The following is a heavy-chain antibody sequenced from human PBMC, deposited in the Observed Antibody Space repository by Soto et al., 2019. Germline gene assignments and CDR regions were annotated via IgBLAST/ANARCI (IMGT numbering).Heavy chain of an antibody. J-gene: IGHJ6*02. CDR3: ARDRDSSSWSLYYYYGMDV. CDR1: GFTFSSYS. Sequence: GGSLRLSCAASGFTFSSYSMNWVRQAPGKGLEWVSSISSSSSYIYYADSVKGRFTISRDNAKNSLYLQMNSLRAEDTAVYYCARDRDSSSWSLYYYYGMDVWGQGTTVTVSS. CDR2: ISSSSSYI. D-gene: IGHD6-13*01. V-gene: IGHV3-21*01.